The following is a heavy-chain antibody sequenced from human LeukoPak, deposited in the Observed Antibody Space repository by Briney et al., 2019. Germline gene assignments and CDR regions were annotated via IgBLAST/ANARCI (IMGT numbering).Heavy chain of an antibody. CDR1: GGSISSGGYY. V-gene: IGHV4-31*03. D-gene: IGHD3-9*01. CDR2: IYYSGST. J-gene: IGHJ4*02. Sequence: SETLSLTCTVSGGSISSGGYYWSWIRQHPGKGLEWIGYIYYSGSTYYNPSLKSRVTISVDTSKNQFSLKLSSVTAADTAVYYCARGANDILTGYYPFDYWGQGTLVTVSS. CDR3: ARGANDILTGYYPFDY.